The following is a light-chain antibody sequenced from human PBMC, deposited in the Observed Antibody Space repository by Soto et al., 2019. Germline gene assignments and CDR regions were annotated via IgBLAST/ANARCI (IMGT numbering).Light chain of an antibody. Sequence: DIQMTQSPSTLSASVGDRVTITCRASQSVDIWLAWYQQKPGKAPKLLIHKASTLEGGGPSRFTGSGSGTDFTLTISSLQPDDVGTYYCHQYRDYPVTFGGGTKVEIK. J-gene: IGKJ4*01. V-gene: IGKV1-5*03. CDR2: KAS. CDR3: HQYRDYPVT. CDR1: QSVDIW.